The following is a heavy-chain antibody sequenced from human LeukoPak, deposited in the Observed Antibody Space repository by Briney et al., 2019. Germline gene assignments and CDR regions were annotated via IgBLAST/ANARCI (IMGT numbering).Heavy chain of an antibody. V-gene: IGHV3-53*01. D-gene: IGHD3-10*01. Sequence: GGSLRLSCAASGFTVRNYCMSWVRQAPGKGLEWVAVIYGDGSTYYADSVKGRFTISSDNLKNTLSLQVDSLRAADTAMYYCARGSPVASGRYSIYSSWGQGTLVTVSP. CDR1: GFTVRNYC. J-gene: IGHJ5*02. CDR3: ARGSPVASGRYSIYSS. CDR2: IYGDGST.